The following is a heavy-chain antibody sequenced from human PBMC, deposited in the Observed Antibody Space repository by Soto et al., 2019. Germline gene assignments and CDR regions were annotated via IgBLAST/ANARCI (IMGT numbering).Heavy chain of an antibody. CDR2: IYYSGST. CDR3: AREMNYYDTSGDSYFDY. Sequence: SETLSLTCTVSGGSISSGGYYWSWIRQHPGKGLEWIGYIYYSGSTYYNPSLKSRVTISVDTSKNQFSLRLSSVTAADTAVYYCAREMNYYDTSGDSYFDYWGQGTLVTVSS. V-gene: IGHV4-31*03. J-gene: IGHJ4*02. D-gene: IGHD3-22*01. CDR1: GGSISSGGYY.